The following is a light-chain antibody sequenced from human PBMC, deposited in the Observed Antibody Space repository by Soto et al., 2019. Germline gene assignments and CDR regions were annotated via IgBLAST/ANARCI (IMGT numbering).Light chain of an antibody. CDR2: GAS. CDR1: QSVSSSY. V-gene: IGKV3-20*01. J-gene: IGKJ1*01. CDR3: QQSGSSPWK. Sequence: EIVLTQSPGTLSLSPGERATLSCRASQSVSSSYLAWYQQKPRQAPRLLIYGASSRATGIPDRFSGSGSGTDFTLTISRLEPEDFAVYYCQQSGSSPWKFGQGTKVEIK.